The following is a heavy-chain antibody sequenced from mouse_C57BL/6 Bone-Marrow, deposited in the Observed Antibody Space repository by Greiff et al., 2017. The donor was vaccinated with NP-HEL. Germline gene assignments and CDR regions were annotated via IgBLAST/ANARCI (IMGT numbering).Heavy chain of an antibody. Sequence: VQLQQPGAELVKAGASVTMSCKASCHTFPRYWVTWVKQRPGQGPGWIGDIYPGSGSTNYNEKFKSKATLTVDTSSSTAYMQLSSLTSEDSAVYYCARCGRLDVWGTGTTVTVSS. D-gene: IGHD3-1*01. V-gene: IGHV1-55*01. CDR2: IYPGSGST. J-gene: IGHJ1*03. CDR3: ARCGRLDV. CDR1: CHTFPRYW.